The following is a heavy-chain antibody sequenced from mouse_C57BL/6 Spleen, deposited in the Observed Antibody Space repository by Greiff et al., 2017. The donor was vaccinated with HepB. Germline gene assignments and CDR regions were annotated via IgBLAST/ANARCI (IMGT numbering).Heavy chain of an antibody. CDR2: IDPETGGT. D-gene: IGHD4-1*02. J-gene: IGHJ3*01. V-gene: IGHV1-15*01. CDR1: GYTFTDYE. Sequence: VQLQESGAELVRPGASVTLSCKASGYTFTDYEMHWVKQTPVHGLEWIGAIDPETGGTAYNQKFKGKAILTADKSSSTAYMELRSLTSEDSAVYYCTREGGSTGSFAYWGQGTLVTVSA. CDR3: TREGGSTGSFAY.